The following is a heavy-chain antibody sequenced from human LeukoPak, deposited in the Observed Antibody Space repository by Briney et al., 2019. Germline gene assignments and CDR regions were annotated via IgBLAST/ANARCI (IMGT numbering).Heavy chain of an antibody. V-gene: IGHV1-46*01. D-gene: IGHD2-8*01. CDR2: INPSGGST. CDR1: GYTFTSYY. CDR3: ARDHCTNGVCYIGYFDY. Sequence: ASVKVSCKASGYTFTSYYMHWVRQAPGQGPEWMGIINPSGGSTSYAQKFQGRVTMTRDTSTSTVYMELSSLRSEDTAVYYCARDHCTNGVCYIGYFDYWGQGTLVTVSS. J-gene: IGHJ4*02.